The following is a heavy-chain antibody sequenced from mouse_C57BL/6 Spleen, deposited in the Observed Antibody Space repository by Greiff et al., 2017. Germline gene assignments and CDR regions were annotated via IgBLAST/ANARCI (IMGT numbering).Heavy chain of an antibody. CDR3: ARGPFTTVVATDY. V-gene: IGHV1-50*01. CDR1: GYTFTSYW. J-gene: IGHJ2*01. Sequence: QVQLQQPGAELVKPGASVKLSCKASGYTFTSYWMQWVKQRPGQGLEWIGEIVPSDSNTNYNQKFKGKATFTVDTSSSTAYMQLSSLTSEDSAIYYCARGPFTTVVATDYWGQGTPLTVSS. CDR2: IVPSDSNT. D-gene: IGHD1-1*01.